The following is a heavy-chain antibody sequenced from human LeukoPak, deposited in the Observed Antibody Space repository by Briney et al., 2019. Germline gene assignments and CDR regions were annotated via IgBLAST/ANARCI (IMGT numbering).Heavy chain of an antibody. Sequence: ESGGGLVKPGGSLRLSCAASGFTFSTYIMNWVRQTPGKGLEWVSSIGTSTSYIYYADSVKGRFTISRDNAKNSLYLEMNSLRAEDTAVYYCARALWEQRSSAYFDYWGQGTLVTVSS. CDR2: IGTSTSYI. CDR1: GFTFSTYI. D-gene: IGHD1-26*01. V-gene: IGHV3-21*01. J-gene: IGHJ4*02. CDR3: ARALWEQRSSAYFDY.